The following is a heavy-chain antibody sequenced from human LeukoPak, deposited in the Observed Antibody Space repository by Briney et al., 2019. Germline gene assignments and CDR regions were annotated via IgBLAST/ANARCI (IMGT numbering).Heavy chain of an antibody. V-gene: IGHV3-21*01. J-gene: IGHJ4*02. Sequence: GGCLRLSCAASGSSFSSYSMNWVRQAPGKGLEWVSSISPSSTYKYYAESVKGRFTVSRDNAKNSLYLQMNSLRAEDTAVYYCRCYDSHGYLTDWGQGTQVPVSS. CDR1: GSSFSSYS. CDR2: ISPSSTYK. D-gene: IGHD3-22*01. CDR3: RCYDSHGYLTD.